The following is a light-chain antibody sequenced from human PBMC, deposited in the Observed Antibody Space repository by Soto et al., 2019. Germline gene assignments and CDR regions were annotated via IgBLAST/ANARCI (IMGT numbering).Light chain of an antibody. Sequence: EMVMTQSPATLSVSPGERATLSCRASHSVRSSLAWYQQKPGQAPRLLIHGASTRATGIPGRFSGSGSGTEFTLIISSLQSEDFVVYYCQQYNEWPETFGHGTRVEI. CDR3: QQYNEWPET. CDR1: HSVRSS. CDR2: GAS. V-gene: IGKV3-15*01. J-gene: IGKJ1*01.